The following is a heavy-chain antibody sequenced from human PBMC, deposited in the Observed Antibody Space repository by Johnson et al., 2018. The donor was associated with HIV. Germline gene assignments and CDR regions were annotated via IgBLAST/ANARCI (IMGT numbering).Heavy chain of an antibody. J-gene: IGHJ3*02. V-gene: IGHV3-23*04. CDR1: GFTFSSYA. D-gene: IGHD3-22*01. CDR3: AKATNYDSSGYWNAFDI. CDR2: ISGSGANT. Sequence: VQLVESGGGLAQPGGSLRLSCAASGFTFSSYAMSWVRQAPGKGLEWVSAISGSGANTYYADSVKGRFTISRDNSNNTPYLQMNNMRPEDTALYYCAKATNYDSSGYWNAFDIWGQGTMVTVSS.